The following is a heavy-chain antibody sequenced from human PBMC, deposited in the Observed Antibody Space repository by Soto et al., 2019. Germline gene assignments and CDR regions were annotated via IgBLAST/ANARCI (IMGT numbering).Heavy chain of an antibody. CDR2: ISYSATT. Sequence: SETLSLTCTVSGGCISSSPYNWGWIRQPPKKGLEWIGTISYSATTYYNPSLKSRVTMSVDTSKNQLSLKLSSVTAADTAVYYCARHPTGYPNWFDSWGQGTLVTVSS. D-gene: IGHD3-9*01. CDR1: GGCISSSPYN. V-gene: IGHV4-39*01. J-gene: IGHJ5*01. CDR3: ARHPTGYPNWFDS.